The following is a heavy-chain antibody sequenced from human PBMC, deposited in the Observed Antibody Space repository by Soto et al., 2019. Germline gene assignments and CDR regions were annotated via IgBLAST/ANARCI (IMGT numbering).Heavy chain of an antibody. Sequence: EVQLVESGGGLVQPGGSLRLSCAASGFTFSSYWMSWVRQAPGKGLEWVANIKQDGSEKYYVDSVKGRFTISRDNAKNSLYLQMNSLRSEDTAVYYCARDPLLYYMDVWGKGTTVTVSS. CDR3: ARDPLLYYMDV. CDR2: IKQDGSEK. V-gene: IGHV3-7*01. CDR1: GFTFSSYW. J-gene: IGHJ6*03.